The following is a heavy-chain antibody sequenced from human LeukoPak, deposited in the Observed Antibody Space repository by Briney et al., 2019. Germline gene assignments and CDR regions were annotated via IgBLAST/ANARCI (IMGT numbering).Heavy chain of an antibody. D-gene: IGHD3-10*01. Sequence: GGSLRLSCAASGFTFNNFGMHWVRQAPGKGLEWVTFIQYNGNNKYCADSVKGRFTISRDNSKNTLYLQMNSLRAEDTAVYYCAKDGVEGSGSPMSVDYWGQGTLVTVSS. CDR3: AKDGVEGSGSPMSVDY. V-gene: IGHV3-30*02. CDR2: IQYNGNNK. CDR1: GFTFNNFG. J-gene: IGHJ4*02.